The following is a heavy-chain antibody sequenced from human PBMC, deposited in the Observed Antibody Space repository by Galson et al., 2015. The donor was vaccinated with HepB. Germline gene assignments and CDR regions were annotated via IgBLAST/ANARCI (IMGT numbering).Heavy chain of an antibody. CDR1: GFTFNYHA. V-gene: IGHV3-23*01. CDR2: ISGRGGRT. D-gene: IGHD3-22*01. J-gene: IGHJ4*02. CDR3: AKDYLPYYDRWGSYSDLYYFDY. Sequence: SLRLSCAASGFTFNYHAMNWVRQAPGKGLEWVASISGRGGRTYSANSVKGRFTVSGNNSLDTVDLKMDSLRVDDTAVYYCAKDYLPYYDRWGSYSDLYYFDYWGQGTLVTVSS.